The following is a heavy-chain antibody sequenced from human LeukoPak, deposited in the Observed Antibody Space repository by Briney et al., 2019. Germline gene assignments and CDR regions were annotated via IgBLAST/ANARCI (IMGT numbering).Heavy chain of an antibody. Sequence: ETGGSLRLSCAASGLTYQNTWMHWIRQAPGKGLVWVSRIISDGITTTYADSVKGRFTISRDNAKNTLYLQMNSLRTEDTALYYCAKCVYSNIYYWFDPWGQGTLVSVSS. V-gene: IGHV3-74*01. CDR3: AKCVYSNIYYWFDP. CDR2: IISDGITT. J-gene: IGHJ5*02. D-gene: IGHD6-13*01. CDR1: GLTYQNTW.